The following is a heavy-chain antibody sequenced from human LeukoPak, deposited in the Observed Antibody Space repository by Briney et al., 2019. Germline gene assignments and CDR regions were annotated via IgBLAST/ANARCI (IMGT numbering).Heavy chain of an antibody. CDR1: GGPISSTTYY. J-gene: IGHJ5*02. CDR3: ARTGGYMVLGVQNWHDP. D-gene: IGHD3-10*01. V-gene: IGHV4-39*01. Sequence: SETLSLTCSVSGGPISSTTYYWGWVRQPPGKGLEWIGSGTTYYNPSLRSLVTISVDTSKNQFSLKLTSVTAADTAVYYCARTGGYMVLGVQNWHDPWGQGILVTVSS. CDR2: GTT.